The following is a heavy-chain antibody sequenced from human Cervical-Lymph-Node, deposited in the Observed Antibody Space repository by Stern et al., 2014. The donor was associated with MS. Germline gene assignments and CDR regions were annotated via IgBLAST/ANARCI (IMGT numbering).Heavy chain of an antibody. V-gene: IGHV3-30*09. CDR1: GSTFSKSA. J-gene: IGHJ6*02. CDR2: ISHDGSNK. Sequence: QVQLVQSGGGVVPPGRSLRLSCADSGSTFSKSAMHWVLQAPGKGLEWGAVISHDGSNKQYGDSVKGRLAISRDNSRNTLSLEIYSLRAEDTAVYYCVRTESFYYYDGMDVWGHGTTVIVSS. CDR3: VRTESFYYYDGMDV.